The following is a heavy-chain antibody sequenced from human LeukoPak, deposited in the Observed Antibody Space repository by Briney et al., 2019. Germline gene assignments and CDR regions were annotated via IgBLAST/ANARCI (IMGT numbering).Heavy chain of an antibody. CDR2: INPNSGGT. J-gene: IGHJ6*03. Sequence: ASVKVSCKASGYTFTGYYMHWVRQAPGQGLEWMGWINPNSGGTNYAQKFQGRVTMTRDTSISTAYMELSSLRSEDTAVYYCAKGRSTHYYYMDVWGKGTTVTVSS. V-gene: IGHV1-2*02. CDR1: GYTFTGYY. D-gene: IGHD2-2*01. CDR3: AKGRSTHYYYMDV.